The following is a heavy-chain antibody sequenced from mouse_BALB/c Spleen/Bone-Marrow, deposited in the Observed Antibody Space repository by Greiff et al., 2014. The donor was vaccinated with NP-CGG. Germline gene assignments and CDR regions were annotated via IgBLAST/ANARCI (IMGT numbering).Heavy chain of an antibody. V-gene: IGHV1-9*01. CDR1: GYTLSSYW. Sequence: KISCKATGYTLSSYWIEWVKQRPGHGLEWIGEILPGSGSTNYNEKFKGKATFTADTSSNTAYMQRSSLTSEDAAVYYCARNLYYFDDWGQGTTLTVTS. CDR2: ILPGSGST. J-gene: IGHJ2*01. CDR3: ARNLYYFDD.